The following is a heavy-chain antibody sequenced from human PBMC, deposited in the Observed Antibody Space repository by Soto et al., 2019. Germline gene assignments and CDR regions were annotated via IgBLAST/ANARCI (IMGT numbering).Heavy chain of an antibody. Sequence: QVQLVESGGGVIEPGRSQRLSRAASGFTFSTYAMHWVRKAPGKGLARVTVVSYDGSNRYYADSVKGRFTISRDNSKNTLYLQMNSLRAEDTAVYYCARDPLWGTAMVLCYFDLWGRGTLVTVSS. CDR2: VSYDGSNR. J-gene: IGHJ2*01. D-gene: IGHD5-18*01. CDR3: ARDPLWGTAMVLCYFDL. CDR1: GFTFSTYA. V-gene: IGHV3-30-3*01.